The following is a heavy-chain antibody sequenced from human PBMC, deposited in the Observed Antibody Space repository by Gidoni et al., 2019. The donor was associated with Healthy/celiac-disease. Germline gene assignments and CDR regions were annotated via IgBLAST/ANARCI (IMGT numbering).Heavy chain of an antibody. CDR1: GGSFSGYY. D-gene: IGHD3-3*01. Sequence: QVQLQQWGAGLLKPSETLSLTCAVYGGSFSGYYWSWIRQPPGKGLGWIGEINHSGSTNYNPSLKSRVTISVDTSKNQFSLKLSSVTAADTAVYYCARGLDFWSGFDYWGQGTLVTVSS. J-gene: IGHJ4*02. V-gene: IGHV4-34*01. CDR2: INHSGST. CDR3: ARGLDFWSGFDY.